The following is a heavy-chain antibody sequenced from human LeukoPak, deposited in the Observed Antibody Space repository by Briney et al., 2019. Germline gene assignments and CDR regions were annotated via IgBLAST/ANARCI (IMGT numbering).Heavy chain of an antibody. CDR2: IYTSGST. J-gene: IGHJ5*02. CDR1: GGSMGRYY. V-gene: IGHV4-4*07. CDR3: ARVRYEGFDP. Sequence: PSETLSLTCTVSGGSMGRYYRSWIRQPAGKVLEWIGRIYTSGSTNYNPSLKSRVTLSVATSKDQSSLSLRSVTAADTAVYYCARVRYEGFDPWGQGTLVTVSS. D-gene: IGHD1-1*01.